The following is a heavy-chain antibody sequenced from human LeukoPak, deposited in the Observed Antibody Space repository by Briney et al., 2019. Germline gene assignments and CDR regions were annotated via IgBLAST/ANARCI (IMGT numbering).Heavy chain of an antibody. CDR1: GYTFTSYG. V-gene: IGHV1-18*01. CDR3: ARSAPLYYYDSSGYSPQDYYYYMDV. Sequence: ASVKVSCKASGYTFTSYGISWVRQAPGQGLEWMGWISAYNGNRNYAQKLQGRVTMTTDTSTSTAYMELRSLRSDDTAVYYCARSAPLYYYDSSGYSPQDYYYYMDVWGKGTTVTISS. CDR2: ISAYNGNR. D-gene: IGHD3-22*01. J-gene: IGHJ6*03.